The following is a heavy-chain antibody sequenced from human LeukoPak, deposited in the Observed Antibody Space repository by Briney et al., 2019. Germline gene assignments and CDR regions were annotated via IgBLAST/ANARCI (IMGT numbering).Heavy chain of an antibody. CDR2: IYYSGST. V-gene: IGHV4-59*01. Sequence: SETLSLTCTVSGGSISSYYWSWIRQPPGKGLEWIGYIYYSGSTNYNPSLKSRVTISVDTSKNQFSLKLSSVTAADTAVYYCARMSGGYYPGYFDYWGQGTLVTVPS. CDR3: ARMSGGYYPGYFDY. CDR1: GGSISSYY. J-gene: IGHJ4*02. D-gene: IGHD3-22*01.